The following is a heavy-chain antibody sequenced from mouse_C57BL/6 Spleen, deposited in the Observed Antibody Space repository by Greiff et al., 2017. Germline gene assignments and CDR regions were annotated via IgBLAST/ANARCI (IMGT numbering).Heavy chain of an antibody. Sequence: VQLQQPGAELVRPGSSVKLSCKASGYTFTSYWMDWVKQRPGQGLEWIGNIYPSDSETHYNQKFKDKATLTVDKSSSTAYMQLSSLTSEDSAVYYCHYYYGSSYTAMDYWGQGTSVTVSS. CDR3: HYYYGSSYTAMDY. V-gene: IGHV1-61*01. CDR2: IYPSDSET. D-gene: IGHD1-1*01. J-gene: IGHJ4*01. CDR1: GYTFTSYW.